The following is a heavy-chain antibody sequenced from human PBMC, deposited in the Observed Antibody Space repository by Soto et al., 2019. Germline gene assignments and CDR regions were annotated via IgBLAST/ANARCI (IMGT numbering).Heavy chain of an antibody. Sequence: GESLKISCQASGYSFTTYWISWVRQMPGKGLECMGRIDPTDSYTDYGPSFEGHVTMSDDRSINTAYLEWSSLKASDSAMYYCARRVEYSSSINWFDPWGQGTLVTVSS. V-gene: IGHV5-10-1*01. CDR2: IDPTDSYT. CDR1: GYSFTTYW. D-gene: IGHD6-6*01. J-gene: IGHJ5*02. CDR3: ARRVEYSSSINWFDP.